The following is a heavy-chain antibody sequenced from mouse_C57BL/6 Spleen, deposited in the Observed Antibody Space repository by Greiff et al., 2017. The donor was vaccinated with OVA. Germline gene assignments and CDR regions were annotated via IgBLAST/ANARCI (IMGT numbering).Heavy chain of an antibody. J-gene: IGHJ3*01. V-gene: IGHV14-1*01. CDR1: GYTFTSYW. CDR2: IDPEDGDT. D-gene: IGHD2-3*01. Sequence: EVQLQQPGAELVKPGASVKLSCKASGYTFTSYWMHWVKQRPEQGLEWIGRIDPEDGDTEYAPKFQGKATMTADTSSNTAYLQLSSLTSEDTAVYYGVLGGYDGYYSWFAYWGQGTLVTVSA. CDR3: VLGGYDGYYSWFAY.